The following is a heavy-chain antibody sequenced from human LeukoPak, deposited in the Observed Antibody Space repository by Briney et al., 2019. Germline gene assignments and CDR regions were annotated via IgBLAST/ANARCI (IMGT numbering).Heavy chain of an antibody. CDR3: ARGGTNTRYFDY. J-gene: IGHJ4*02. V-gene: IGHV3-21*01. D-gene: IGHD1-7*01. Sequence: GGSLRLSCAASEFTFSSYSMNWVRRAPGKGLEWVSSISYNSGSIFYADSVKGRFTISRDNAKNSLFLQMSSLRAEDTAVYYCARGGTNTRYFDYWGQGTLVTVSS. CDR2: ISYNSGSI. CDR1: EFTFSSYS.